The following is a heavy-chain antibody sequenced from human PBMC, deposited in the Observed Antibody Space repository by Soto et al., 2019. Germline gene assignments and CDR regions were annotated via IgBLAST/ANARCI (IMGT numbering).Heavy chain of an antibody. CDR3: ARRRGGFGGGWTTPYFDY. J-gene: IGHJ4*02. CDR2: IYWDDDK. V-gene: IGHV2-5*02. CDR1: GFSLNTGGVG. D-gene: IGHD6-19*01. Sequence: QITLKESGPTVVKPTQTLTLTCSLSGFSLNTGGVGGGWIRQTPGKALEWLAVIYWDDDKSWNPSLRDRLTINRDASDDQVVLTVTNMDPVDTGTYYCARRRGGFGGGWTTPYFDYWGQGTLVTVSS.